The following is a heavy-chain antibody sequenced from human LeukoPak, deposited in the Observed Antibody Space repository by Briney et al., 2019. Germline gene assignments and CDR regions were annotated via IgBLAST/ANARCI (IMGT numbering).Heavy chain of an antibody. V-gene: IGHV7-4-1*02. Sequence: ASVKVSCKASGYTFTGYAMNWVRQAPGQGLEWMGWINTNTGNPTYAQGFTGRFVFSLDTSVSTAYLQISSLKAEDTAVYYCARGGDHYYGSENKWPDYWGQGTLVTVSS. CDR3: ARGGDHYYGSENKWPDY. D-gene: IGHD3-10*01. CDR1: GYTFTGYA. CDR2: INTNTGNP. J-gene: IGHJ4*02.